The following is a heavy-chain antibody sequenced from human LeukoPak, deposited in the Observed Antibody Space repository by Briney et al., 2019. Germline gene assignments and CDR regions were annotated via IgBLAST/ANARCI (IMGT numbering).Heavy chain of an antibody. Sequence: SETLSLTCAVYGGSFSGYYWSWIRQPPGKGLEWIGEINHSGSTNYNPSLKSRVTISVDTSKNQFSLKLSSVTAADTAMYYCARSDYGSGNYYWSLDYWGQGTLVTVSS. CDR1: GGSFSGYY. CDR2: INHSGST. CDR3: ARSDYGSGNYYWSLDY. J-gene: IGHJ4*02. V-gene: IGHV4-34*01. D-gene: IGHD3-10*01.